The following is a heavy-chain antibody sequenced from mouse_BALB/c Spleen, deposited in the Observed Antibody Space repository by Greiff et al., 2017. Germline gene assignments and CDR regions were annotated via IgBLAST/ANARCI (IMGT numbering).Heavy chain of an antibody. V-gene: IGHV5-17*02. CDR3: ARYGPCAMDY. J-gene: IGHJ4*01. Sequence: EVQLVESGGGLVQPGGSRKLSCAASGFTFSSFGMHWVRQAPEKGLEWVAYISSGSSTIYYADTVKGRFTISRDNPKNTLFLQMTSLRSEDTAMYYCARYGPCAMDYWGQGTSVTVSS. CDR1: GFTFSSFG. CDR2: ISSGSSTI. D-gene: IGHD1-2*01.